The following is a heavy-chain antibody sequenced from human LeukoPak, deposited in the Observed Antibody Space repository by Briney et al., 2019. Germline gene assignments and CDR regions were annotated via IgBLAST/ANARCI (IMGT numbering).Heavy chain of an antibody. CDR1: GYTFTSYD. D-gene: IGHD3-9*01. V-gene: IGHV1-8*01. CDR3: ARYYAILTGYQG. CDR2: MNPNSGNT. Sequence: ASVKVSCKASGYTFTSYDINRVRQATGQGLEWMGWMNPNSGNTGYAQKFQGRVTMTRNTSISTAYMELSSLRSEDTAVYYCARYYAILTGYQGWGQGTLVTVSS. J-gene: IGHJ4*02.